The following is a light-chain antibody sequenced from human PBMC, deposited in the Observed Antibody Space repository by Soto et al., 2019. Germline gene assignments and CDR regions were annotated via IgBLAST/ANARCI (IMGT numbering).Light chain of an antibody. CDR3: QQTYSTPGT. Sequence: DSPMTQSPSSLSASVGDRVTITCRASRTISSYLNWYQQKPGKAPNLLIYAASNLQGGVPSRFSGSGSGTDFTLTISSLHSEDFATYYCQQTYSTPGTFGQGTKVDIK. J-gene: IGKJ1*01. CDR1: RTISSY. CDR2: AAS. V-gene: IGKV1-39*01.